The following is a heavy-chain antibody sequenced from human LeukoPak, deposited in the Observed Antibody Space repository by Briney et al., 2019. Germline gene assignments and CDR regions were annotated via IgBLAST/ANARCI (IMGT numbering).Heavy chain of an antibody. J-gene: IGHJ4*02. CDR3: ARQIQTAVTTSRFDF. CDR2: VYHSGTI. CDR1: GYSISSGYY. V-gene: IGHV4-38-2*01. D-gene: IGHD4-17*01. Sequence: SETLSLTCAVSGYSISSGYYWGWSRQPPGKGLEWIGSVYHSGTIHYNPSLKSRVTMSVDTSTNQFSLNLSSVTAADTAMYYCARQIQTAVTTSRFDFWGQGTLVTVSS.